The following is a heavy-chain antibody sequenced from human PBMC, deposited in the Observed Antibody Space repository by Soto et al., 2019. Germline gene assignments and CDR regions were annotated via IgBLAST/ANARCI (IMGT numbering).Heavy chain of an antibody. V-gene: IGHV4-34*01. CDR2: INHSGST. D-gene: IGHD1-26*01. J-gene: IGHJ4*02. Sequence: PSETLSLTCAVYGGSFRGYYWSWIRQPPGKGLEWIGEINHSGSTNYNPSLKSRVTISVDTSKNQFSLNLSSVTAADTAVYYCARAPNSGSYYGYWGQGTLVTVSS. CDR3: ARAPNSGSYYGY. CDR1: GGSFRGYY.